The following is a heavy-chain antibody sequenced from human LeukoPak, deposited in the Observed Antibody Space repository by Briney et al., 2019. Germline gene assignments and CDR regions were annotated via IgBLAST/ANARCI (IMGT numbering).Heavy chain of an antibody. CDR2: ISGSGGST. D-gene: IGHD3-22*01. Sequence: GGSLRLSCAASGFTFSSYGMHWVRQAPGKGLEWVSAISGSGGSTYYADSVKGRFTISRDNSKNTLYLQMNSLRAEDTAVYYCAKPDSSGYYSTTYYFDYWGQGTLVTVSS. CDR1: GFTFSSYG. J-gene: IGHJ4*02. CDR3: AKPDSSGYYSTTYYFDY. V-gene: IGHV3-23*01.